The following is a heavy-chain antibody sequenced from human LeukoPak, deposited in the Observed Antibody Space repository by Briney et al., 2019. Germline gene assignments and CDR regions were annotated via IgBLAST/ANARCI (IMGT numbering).Heavy chain of an antibody. V-gene: IGHV3-23*01. CDR3: VSGSLQSGYNYDY. CDR2: ISGSGSMT. D-gene: IGHD3-3*01. Sequence: GGSLRLSCAASGFTFSSYAIAWVRRAPGKGLKWVSTISGSGSMTNYADSVKGRFTISRDNAKNTLYLQMNSLRAEDTAVYYCVSGSLQSGYNYDYWGQGALVTVSS. CDR1: GFTFSSYA. J-gene: IGHJ4*02.